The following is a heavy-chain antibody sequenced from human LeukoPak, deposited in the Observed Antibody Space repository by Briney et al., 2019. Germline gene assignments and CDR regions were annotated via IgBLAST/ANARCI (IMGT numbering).Heavy chain of an antibody. J-gene: IGHJ4*02. CDR2: INHSGST. V-gene: IGHV4-34*01. CDR3: ARGLKYGGPYYFDY. D-gene: IGHD4-23*01. CDR1: GGSFSAYY. Sequence: SETLSLTCAVYGGSFSAYYWSWIRQPPGKGLEWIGEINHSGSTNYNPSLKSRVTISVDTSKNQFSLKLSSVTAADTAVYYCARGLKYGGPYYFDYWGQGTLVTVSS.